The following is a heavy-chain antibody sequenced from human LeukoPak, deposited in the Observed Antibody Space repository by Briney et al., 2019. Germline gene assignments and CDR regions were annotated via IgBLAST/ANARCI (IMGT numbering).Heavy chain of an antibody. CDR1: GYTFTSYA. CDR3: ARGLLWFGELSPPGY. CDR2: INAGNGNT. V-gene: IGHV1-3*01. Sequence: APVKVSCKASGYTFTSYAVHWVRQAPGQGLEWMGWINAGNGNTKYSQKYQGRVTIIRDTSANTAYMELSSLRSEDTAVYYCARGLLWFGELSPPGYWGQGTLVTVSS. J-gene: IGHJ4*02. D-gene: IGHD3-10*01.